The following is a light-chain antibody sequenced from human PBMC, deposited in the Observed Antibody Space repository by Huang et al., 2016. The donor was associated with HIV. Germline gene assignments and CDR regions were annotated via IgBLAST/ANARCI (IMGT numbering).Light chain of an antibody. CDR1: HSVSNE. V-gene: IGKV3-15*01. J-gene: IGKJ1*01. Sequence: EIVMTQSPGTLSVSPGERATLSCGASHSVSNEVAWFQQETGQAPRLLIYGANIRPSGPPGGFSGSGSGTEFTLTISSLQSEDCAIYYCQQYNDWPWTFGQGTKVEIK. CDR2: GAN. CDR3: QQYNDWPWT.